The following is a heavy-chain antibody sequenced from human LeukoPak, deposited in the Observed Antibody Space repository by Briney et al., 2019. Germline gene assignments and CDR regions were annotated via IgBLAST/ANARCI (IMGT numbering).Heavy chain of an antibody. V-gene: IGHV3-74*01. CDR2: IDSDGSRT. CDR1: GFTFSNYW. J-gene: IGHJ5*02. Sequence: HGGSLRLSCAASGFTFSNYWMHWVRQAPGKGLVWVSRIDSDGSRTNYADSVKGRFTISRDNAKNTLFLQMNSLRAEDTALYYCARGPVSWEQRLVPDENNWFDPWGQGTLVTVSS. CDR3: ARGPVSWEQRLVPDENNWFDP. D-gene: IGHD6-19*01.